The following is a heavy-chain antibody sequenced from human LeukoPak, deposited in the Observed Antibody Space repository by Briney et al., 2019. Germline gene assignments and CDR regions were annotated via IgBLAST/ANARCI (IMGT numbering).Heavy chain of an antibody. CDR2: ISGCGDIT. CDR3: AKERAVVPRGGLDV. D-gene: IGHD2-2*01. CDR1: GFTFSSYA. V-gene: IGHV3-23*01. J-gene: IGHJ6*02. Sequence: GGSLSLSCAASGFTFSSYAMTWVRQAQGKGLGWVSGISGCGDITYYADSVKGRFTISRDNSKNTLYLQMNSLRAEDTAVYYCAKERAVVPRGGLDVWGQGTTVTVSS.